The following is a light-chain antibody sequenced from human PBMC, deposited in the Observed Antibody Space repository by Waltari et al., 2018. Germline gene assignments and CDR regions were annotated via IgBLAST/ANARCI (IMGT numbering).Light chain of an antibody. CDR1: QTIANY. V-gene: IGKV1-39*01. CDR2: SAS. Sequence: DIQMTRSPSSLSAAVVDRVTITCRAGQTIANYLHLYQQKPGDAPKLLIYSASNLQNGVPSRFSGSRSGKDFTLNISSLQPADFATHYCQQSLSNPPSHFGQGTRVELK. CDR3: QQSLSNPPSH. J-gene: IGKJ5*01.